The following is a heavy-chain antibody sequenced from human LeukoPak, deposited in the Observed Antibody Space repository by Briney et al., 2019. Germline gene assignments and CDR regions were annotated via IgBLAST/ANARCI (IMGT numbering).Heavy chain of an antibody. CDR1: GFTFSSFE. CDR2: ISSTGYTI. D-gene: IGHD4-17*01. J-gene: IGHJ4*02. Sequence: GGSLRLSCAASGFTFSSFEMNWVRQAPGKGLEWVSYISSTGYTIYYADSVKGRFTISRDNAQNSLYLQMKSLRAEDTAVYYCARREGSYGHFDYWGQGTLVTVSS. V-gene: IGHV3-48*03. CDR3: ARREGSYGHFDY.